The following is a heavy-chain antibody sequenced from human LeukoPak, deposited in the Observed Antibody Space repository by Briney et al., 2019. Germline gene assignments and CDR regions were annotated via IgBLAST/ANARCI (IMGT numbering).Heavy chain of an antibody. CDR2: INYSGKT. V-gene: IGHV4-59*01. CDR3: ARDRITSGSDAFDI. D-gene: IGHD3-10*01. Sequence: TSETLSLTCTVSGGSISNYYWTFIRQPPGKELEWIGYINYSGKTFYNPSLKSRVTISVDTSKNQFSLNLNSVTAADTAVYYCARDRITSGSDAFDIWGQGTMVTVSS. CDR1: GGSISNYY. J-gene: IGHJ3*02.